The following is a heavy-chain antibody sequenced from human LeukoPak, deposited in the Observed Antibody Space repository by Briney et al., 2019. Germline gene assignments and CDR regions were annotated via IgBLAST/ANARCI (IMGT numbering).Heavy chain of an antibody. CDR3: ARHSYYYDSSGYYYGGYYFDY. CDR1: GGSIISSSFY. J-gene: IGHJ4*02. Sequence: SETLSLTCTVSGGSIISSSFYWGWIRQPPGKGLEWIGSIYYSGSTSYNPSLKSRVTISVDTSKNQFSLKLNSVTAADTAVYYCARHSYYYDSSGYYYGGYYFDYWGQGTLVTVSS. CDR2: IYYSGST. V-gene: IGHV4-39*01. D-gene: IGHD3-22*01.